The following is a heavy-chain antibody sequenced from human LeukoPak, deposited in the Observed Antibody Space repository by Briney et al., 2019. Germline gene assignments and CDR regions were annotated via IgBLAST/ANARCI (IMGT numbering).Heavy chain of an antibody. CDR2: INHSGST. D-gene: IGHD3-22*01. J-gene: IGHJ4*02. CDR1: GGSFSGYY. CDR3: ASHQGAYYYDSSGYYYGFYY. Sequence: SETLSLTCAVYGGSFSGYYWSWIRQPPGKGLEWIGEINHSGSTNYNPSLKSRVTISVDTSKNQFSLKLSSVTAADTAVYYCASHQGAYYYDSSGYYYGFYYWGQGTLVTVSS. V-gene: IGHV4-34*01.